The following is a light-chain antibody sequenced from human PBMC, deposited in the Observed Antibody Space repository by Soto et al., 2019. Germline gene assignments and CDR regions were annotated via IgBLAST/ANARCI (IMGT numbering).Light chain of an antibody. CDR2: AVS. CDR1: QSISNH. CDR3: QLRNCTGIR. Sequence: EIRMTQDPSSLSASEEDRVIITCRASQSISNHLNWYQQKPGKAPKLLIFAVSSLQRGVPSRFSGSGSGIYFTITISNLQPEDWATYYCQLRNCTGIRFAPGTRLEIK. V-gene: IGKV1-39*01. J-gene: IGKJ5*01.